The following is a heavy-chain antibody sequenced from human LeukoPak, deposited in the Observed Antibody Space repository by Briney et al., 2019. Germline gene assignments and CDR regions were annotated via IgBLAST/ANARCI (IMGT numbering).Heavy chain of an antibody. D-gene: IGHD7-27*01. J-gene: IGHJ3*02. CDR1: GGTFSSYA. V-gene: IGHV1-69*13. Sequence: SVKVSCKASGGTFSSYATSWVRQAPGQGLEWMGGIIPIFGTANYAQKFQGRVTITADESTSTAYMELSSLRSEDTAVYYCARGGAGDVLWAFDIWGQGTMVTVSS. CDR3: ARGGAGDVLWAFDI. CDR2: IIPIFGTA.